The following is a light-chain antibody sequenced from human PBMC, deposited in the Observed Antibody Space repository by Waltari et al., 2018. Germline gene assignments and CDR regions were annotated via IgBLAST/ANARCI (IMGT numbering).Light chain of an antibody. CDR1: TSNIGNYY. V-gene: IGLV1-51*01. Sequence: QSVLTQPPSVSAAPGQKVTVSCSGTTSNIGNYYVSWYQHLPGTAPKLLIFDNSQRPSGCPERFSGSKSGTSATLGITGLQTGDEADYYCGTWDSSLDSDVFGSGSKVTVL. J-gene: IGLJ1*01. CDR3: GTWDSSLDSDV. CDR2: DNS.